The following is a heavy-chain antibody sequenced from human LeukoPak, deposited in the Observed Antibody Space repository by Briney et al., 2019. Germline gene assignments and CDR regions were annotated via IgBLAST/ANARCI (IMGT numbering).Heavy chain of an antibody. Sequence: GGSLRLSCAASGFTFSSYAMHWVRQAPGKGLEWVAVISYDGSNKYYADSVKGRFTISRDNSKNTLYLQMNSLRAEDTAVYYCARDGRYCSGGSCSRLTYWGQGTLVTVSS. J-gene: IGHJ4*02. D-gene: IGHD2-15*01. CDR1: GFTFSSYA. V-gene: IGHV3-30-3*01. CDR2: ISYDGSNK. CDR3: ARDGRYCSGGSCSRLTY.